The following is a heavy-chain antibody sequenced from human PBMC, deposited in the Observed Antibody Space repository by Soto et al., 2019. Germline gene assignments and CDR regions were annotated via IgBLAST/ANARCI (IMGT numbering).Heavy chain of an antibody. V-gene: IGHV3-21*01. D-gene: IGHD3-22*01. CDR1: GFSFSLYS. CDR3: ARNPPDYYDSSGDDSFNI. CDR2: ITRRGAYI. J-gene: IGHJ3*02. Sequence: GGSLRLSCVASGFSFSLYSMNWVRQAPGKGLEWVSCITRRGAYIYYTDSVKGRFTVSRDDAKNSMHLQMNSLRVEDTAVYYCARNPPDYYDSSGDDSFNIWGLGTMVTVS.